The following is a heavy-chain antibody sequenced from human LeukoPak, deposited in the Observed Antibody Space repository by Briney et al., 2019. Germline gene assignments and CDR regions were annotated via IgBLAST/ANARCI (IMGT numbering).Heavy chain of an antibody. CDR2: ISYDGSNK. J-gene: IGHJ4*02. D-gene: IGHD3-22*01. V-gene: IGHV3-30*03. CDR1: GFTFSSYG. Sequence: GGSLRLPCAASGFTFSSYGMHWVRQAPGKGLEWVAVISYDGSNKYYADSVKGRFTISRDNSKNTLYLQMNSLRAEDTAVYYCARAPPGYDSSGPPGGYWGQGTLVTVSS. CDR3: ARAPPGYDSSGPPGGY.